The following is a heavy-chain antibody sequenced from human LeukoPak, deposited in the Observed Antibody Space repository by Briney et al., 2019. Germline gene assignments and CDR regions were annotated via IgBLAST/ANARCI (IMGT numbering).Heavy chain of an antibody. D-gene: IGHD3-22*01. J-gene: IGHJ3*02. CDR3: AKDLGYHDSSGYRGSFDI. V-gene: IGHV3-23*01. CDR2: ISGSGGST. Sequence: GGSLRLSCAASGFTFRHYNMNWVRQAPGKGLEWVSGISGSGGSTYYADSVKGRFTIQMNSLRAEDTAVYYCAKDLGYHDSSGYRGSFDIWGQGTMVTVSS. CDR1: GFTFRHYN.